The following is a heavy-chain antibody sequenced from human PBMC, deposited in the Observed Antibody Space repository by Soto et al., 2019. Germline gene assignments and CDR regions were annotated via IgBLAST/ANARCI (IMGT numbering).Heavy chain of an antibody. V-gene: IGHV3-23*01. J-gene: IGHJ4*02. CDR3: AKDLYNDYGDGMVDY. Sequence: SLRLSCAASGLPFSSYAMSWVRQAPGKGLEWVSAISGSGGSTYYADSVKGRFTISRDNSKNTLYLQMNSLRAEDTAVYYCAKDLYNDYGDGMVDYWGQGTLVTVSS. CDR2: ISGSGGST. CDR1: GLPFSSYA. D-gene: IGHD4-17*01.